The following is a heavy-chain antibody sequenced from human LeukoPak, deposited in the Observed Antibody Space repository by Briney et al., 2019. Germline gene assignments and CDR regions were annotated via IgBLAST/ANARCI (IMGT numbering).Heavy chain of an antibody. Sequence: PSETLSLTCTVSGYSISSGYYWGWIRQPPGKGLEWIGGIYHSGSTYYNPSLKSRVTISVDTSKNQFSLKLSSVTAPDTAVYYCARGSDFWSGYFCLFDYWGQGTLVTVSS. V-gene: IGHV4-38-2*02. D-gene: IGHD3-3*01. J-gene: IGHJ4*02. CDR1: GYSISSGYY. CDR2: IYHSGST. CDR3: ARGSDFWSGYFCLFDY.